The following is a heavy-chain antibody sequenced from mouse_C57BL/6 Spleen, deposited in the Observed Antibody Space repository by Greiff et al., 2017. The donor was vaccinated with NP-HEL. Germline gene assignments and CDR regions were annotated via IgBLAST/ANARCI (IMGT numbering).Heavy chain of an antibody. CDR1: GFNIKDYY. CDR2: IDPDDGDT. V-gene: IGHV14-2*01. Sequence: VQLQQSGAELVKPGASVKLSCTASGFNIKDYYMHWVKQRTEQGLEWIGRIDPDDGDTKYAPKFQGQATLTADTSSNTAYLQLSSLTSEDTAVDYCARDSNYSWLAYWGQGTLVTVSA. J-gene: IGHJ3*01. D-gene: IGHD2-12*01. CDR3: ARDSNYSWLAY.